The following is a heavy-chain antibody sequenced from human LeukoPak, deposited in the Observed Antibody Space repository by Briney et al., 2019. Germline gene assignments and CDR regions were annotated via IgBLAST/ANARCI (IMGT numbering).Heavy chain of an antibody. CDR1: GFTFSSYW. J-gene: IGHJ5*02. V-gene: IGHV3-74*01. Sequence: PGGSLRLSCAASGFTFSSYWMHWVRQAPGKGLVWVSRINSDGSSTSYADSVKGRFTISRDNAKNTLYLQMNSLRAEDTAVYYCAREYSSSWYKWFDPWGQGTLVTVSS. CDR3: AREYSSSWYKWFDP. D-gene: IGHD6-13*01. CDR2: INSDGSST.